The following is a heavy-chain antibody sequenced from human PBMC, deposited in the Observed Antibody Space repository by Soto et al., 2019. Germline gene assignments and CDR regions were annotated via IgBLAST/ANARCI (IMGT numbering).Heavy chain of an antibody. Sequence: PSETLSLTCTVSGGSISSGDYYWSWIRQPPGKGLEWIGYIYYSGSTYYNPSLKSRVTISVDTSKNQFSLKPSSVTAADTAVYYCARSLRWIAARQPLHGMDVWGQGTTVAVSS. CDR3: ARSLRWIAARQPLHGMDV. V-gene: IGHV4-30-4*01. CDR1: GGSISSGDYY. CDR2: IYYSGST. D-gene: IGHD6-6*01. J-gene: IGHJ6*02.